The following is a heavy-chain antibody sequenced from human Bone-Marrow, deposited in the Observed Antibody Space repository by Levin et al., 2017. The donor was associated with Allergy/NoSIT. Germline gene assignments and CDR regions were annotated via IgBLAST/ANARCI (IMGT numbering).Heavy chain of an antibody. J-gene: IGHJ5*02. Sequence: MPGGSLRLSCKASGGTFSSYAISWVRQAPGQGLEWMGRIIPILGIANYAQKFQGRVTITADKSTSTAYMELSSLRSEDTAVYYCARSGTSGFWSGYSHWFDPWGQGTLVTVSS. D-gene: IGHD3-3*01. CDR3: ARSGTSGFWSGYSHWFDP. CDR1: GGTFSSYA. V-gene: IGHV1-69*04. CDR2: IIPILGIA.